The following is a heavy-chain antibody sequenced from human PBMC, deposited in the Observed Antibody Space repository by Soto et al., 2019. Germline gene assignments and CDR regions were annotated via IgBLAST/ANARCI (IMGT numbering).Heavy chain of an antibody. CDR2: IYYSGST. V-gene: IGHV4-39*01. D-gene: IGHD6-19*01. CDR3: ASLQWLVPDTWDYYYYGMDV. CDR1: GSSISSSSYY. Sequence: SETLSLTCTVSGSSISSSSYYWGWIRQPPGKGLEWIGSIYYSGSTYYNPSLKSRVPISVDTSKNQFSLKLSSVTAADTAVYYCASLQWLVPDTWDYYYYGMDVWGQGATVTVSS. J-gene: IGHJ6*02.